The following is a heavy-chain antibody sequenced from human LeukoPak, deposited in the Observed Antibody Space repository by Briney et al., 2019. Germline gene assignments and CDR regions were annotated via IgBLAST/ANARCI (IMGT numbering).Heavy chain of an antibody. CDR2: INPSGGST. J-gene: IGHJ1*01. CDR3: ARVRDIAAAGLYFQH. V-gene: IGHV1-46*01. Sequence: ASVKVSCKASGYTFTSYYMHWVRQAPGQGLEGMGIINPSGGSTSYAQKFQGRVTMTRDTSTSTVYMELSSLRSEDTAVYYCARVRDIAAAGLYFQHWGQGTLVTVSS. D-gene: IGHD6-13*01. CDR1: GYTFTSYY.